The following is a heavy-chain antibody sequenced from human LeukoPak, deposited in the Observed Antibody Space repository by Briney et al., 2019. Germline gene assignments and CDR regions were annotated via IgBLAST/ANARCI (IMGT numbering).Heavy chain of an antibody. CDR3: ARAGYYYDSSGYYYVGVDY. D-gene: IGHD3-22*01. Sequence: GASVKVSCKASGYTFTGYYMHWVRQAPGQGLEWMRRINPNSGGTNYAQKFQGRVTMTRDTSISTAYMELSRLRSDDTAVYYCARAGYYYDSSGYYYVGVDYWGQGTLVTVSS. J-gene: IGHJ4*02. CDR1: GYTFTGYY. CDR2: INPNSGGT. V-gene: IGHV1-2*06.